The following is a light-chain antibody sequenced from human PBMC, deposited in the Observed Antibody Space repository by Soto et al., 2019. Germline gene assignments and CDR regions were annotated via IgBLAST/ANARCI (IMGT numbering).Light chain of an antibody. CDR2: GAS. Sequence: IGLRLSAATVSLYTRERATLSCRASQSVSSSYLAWYQQKPGKAPRLLIYGASSRATGIPARFSGSGSGTEFTLTISTLQSEDFAVYYCQQYNIWSWTFGQGTKVAIK. J-gene: IGKJ1*01. CDR1: QSVSSSY. V-gene: IGKV3D-15*01. CDR3: QQYNIWSWT.